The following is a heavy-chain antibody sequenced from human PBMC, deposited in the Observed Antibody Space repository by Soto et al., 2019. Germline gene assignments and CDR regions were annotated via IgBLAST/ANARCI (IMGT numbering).Heavy chain of an antibody. CDR1: GYTFTSYD. D-gene: IGHD3-3*01. J-gene: IGHJ6*02. Sequence: GASVKVSCKASGYTFTSYDINWVRQATGQGLEWMGWMNPNSGDTGYAQKFQGRVTMTRNTSISTAYMELSSLRSEDTAVYYCATRKRSTYYDFWSGYPPGWYYYYGMDVWGQGTTVTVS. CDR3: ATRKRSTYYDFWSGYPPGWYYYYGMDV. CDR2: MNPNSGDT. V-gene: IGHV1-8*01.